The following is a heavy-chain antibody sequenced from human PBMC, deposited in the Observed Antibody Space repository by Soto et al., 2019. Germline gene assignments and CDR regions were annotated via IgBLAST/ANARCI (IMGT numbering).Heavy chain of an antibody. V-gene: IGHV3-23*01. D-gene: IGHD3-10*01. CDR2: ISGSGGST. CDR1: GFTFSSYA. Sequence: GGSLRLSCAASGFTFSSYAMSWVRQAPGKGLEWVSAISGSGGSTYYADSVKGRFTISRDNSKNTLYLQMNSLRAEDTAVYYCAKEGGGITMVRETHDYYYGMDVWGQGTTVTVSS. CDR3: AKEGGGITMVRETHDYYYGMDV. J-gene: IGHJ6*02.